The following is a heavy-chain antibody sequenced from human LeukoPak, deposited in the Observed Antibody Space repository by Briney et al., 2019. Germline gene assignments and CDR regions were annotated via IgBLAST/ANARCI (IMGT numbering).Heavy chain of an antibody. CDR2: ISVTGSST. CDR1: GFTFNTNA. Sequence: QSGGSLRLSCVASGFTFNTNAMSWVRQAPGQGLEWVSSISVTGSSTYYVDSVKGRFTTSRDNSKNTLYLQMNGLRVEDTAVYYCARGSSGWLQLGTWGQGTLVTVSS. V-gene: IGHV3-23*01. D-gene: IGHD5-24*01. CDR3: ARGSSGWLQLGT. J-gene: IGHJ5*02.